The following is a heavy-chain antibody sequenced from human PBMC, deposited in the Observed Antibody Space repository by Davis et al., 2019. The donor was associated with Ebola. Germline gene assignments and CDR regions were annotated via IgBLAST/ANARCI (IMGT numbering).Heavy chain of an antibody. V-gene: IGHV1-2*06. D-gene: IGHD3-10*01. CDR2: INPNSGGT. CDR1: GYTFTGYY. CDR3: ARDATMVRGVIITSWFDP. J-gene: IGHJ5*02. Sequence: ASVKASCKASGYTFTGYYMHWVRQAPGQGLEWMGRINPNSGGTNYAQKFQGRVTMTRDTSISTAYMELSRLRSDDTAVYYCARDATMVRGVIITSWFDPWGQGTLVTVPA.